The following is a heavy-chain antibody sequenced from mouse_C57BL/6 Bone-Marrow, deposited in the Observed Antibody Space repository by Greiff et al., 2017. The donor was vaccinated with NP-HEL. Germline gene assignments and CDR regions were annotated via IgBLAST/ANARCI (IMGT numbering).Heavy chain of an antibody. J-gene: IGHJ1*03. CDR3: TGSSYWSFDV. CDR2: IDPETGGT. CDR1: GYTFTDYE. V-gene: IGHV1-15*01. Sequence: QVQLQQSGAELVRPGASVTLSCKASGYTFTDYEMHWVKQTPVHGLEWIGAIDPETGGTAYNQKFKGKAILTADKSSSTAYMELRSLTSEDSAVYYCTGSSYWSFDVWGTGTTVTVSS.